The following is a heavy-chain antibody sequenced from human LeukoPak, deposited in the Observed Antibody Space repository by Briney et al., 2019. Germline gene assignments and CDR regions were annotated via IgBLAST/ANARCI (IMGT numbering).Heavy chain of an antibody. CDR3: ARALPFDY. Sequence: GGSLRLSCAASGFTFSSYAMSWVRQAPGRGLEWVSVIYSGGSTYYADSVKGRFTISRDNSKNTLYLQMNSLRAEDTAVYYCARALPFDYWGQGTLVTVSS. J-gene: IGHJ4*02. CDR1: GFTFSSYA. CDR2: IYSGGST. V-gene: IGHV3-66*01. D-gene: IGHD2-21*01.